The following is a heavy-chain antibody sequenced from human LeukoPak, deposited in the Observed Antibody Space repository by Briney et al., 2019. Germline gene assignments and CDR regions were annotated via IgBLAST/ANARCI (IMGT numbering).Heavy chain of an antibody. CDR2: ISSSSSTI. Sequence: GGSLRLSCAASGFTFSSYSMNWVRQAPGKGLEWVSYISSSSSTIYYADSVKGRFTISRDNAKNSLYLRMNSLRDEDTAVYYCARDLAYDILTGPYWGQGTLVTVSS. V-gene: IGHV3-48*02. D-gene: IGHD3-9*01. J-gene: IGHJ4*02. CDR1: GFTFSSYS. CDR3: ARDLAYDILTGPY.